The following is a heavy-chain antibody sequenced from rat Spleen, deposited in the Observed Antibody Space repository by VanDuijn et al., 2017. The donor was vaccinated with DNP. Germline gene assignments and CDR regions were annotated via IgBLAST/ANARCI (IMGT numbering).Heavy chain of an antibody. D-gene: IGHD1-4*01. V-gene: IGHV5S11*01. CDR1: GFTFSNYY. CDR3: VRHPTRSYVMDA. J-gene: IGHJ2*01. CDR2: ISSGGGST. Sequence: EVQLVESGGGPVQPGRSMKLSCAASGFTFSNYYMAWVRQAPTKGLEWVASISSGGGSTYYRDSVKGRLTISRDNAKSTLYLQMDSLRSEETATYYCVRHPTRSYVMDAWGQGVMVTVSS.